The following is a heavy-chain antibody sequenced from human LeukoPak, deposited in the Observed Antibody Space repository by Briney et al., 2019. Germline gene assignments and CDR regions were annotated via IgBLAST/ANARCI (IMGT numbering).Heavy chain of an antibody. CDR3: ARGAFGGNGTYYFDY. CDR1: GGSISSYY. V-gene: IGHV4-59*01. CDR2: TYYSGST. D-gene: IGHD4-23*01. J-gene: IGHJ4*02. Sequence: SETLSLTCTVSGGSISSYYWSWIRQPPGKGLEWIGYTYYSGSTNYNPSLKSRVTISVDTSKNQFSLKLSSVTAADTAVYYCARGAFGGNGTYYFDYWGQGTLVTVSS.